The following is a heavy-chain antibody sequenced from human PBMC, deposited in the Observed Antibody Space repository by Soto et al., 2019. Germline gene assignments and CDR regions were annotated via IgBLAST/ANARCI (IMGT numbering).Heavy chain of an antibody. Sequence: PGGSLRLSCAASGFTFSSYAMSWVRQAPGKGLEWVSAISGSGGSTYYADSVKGRFAISRDNSKNTLYLQMNSLRAEDTAVYYCARALVLDEPLLDYWGQGTLVTVSS. CDR3: ARALVLDEPLLDY. D-gene: IGHD6-13*01. J-gene: IGHJ4*02. V-gene: IGHV3-23*01. CDR1: GFTFSSYA. CDR2: ISGSGGST.